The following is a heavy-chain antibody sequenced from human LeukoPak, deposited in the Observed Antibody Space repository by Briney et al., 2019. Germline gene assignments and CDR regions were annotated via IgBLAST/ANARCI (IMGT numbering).Heavy chain of an antibody. Sequence: SETLSLTCTVSDYYISSGYYWGWIRQPPGKGLEWIGSIYHSGSTNYNPSLKSRVTISVDTSKNQFSLKLSSVTAADTAVYYCARLYYYDSRLAFDIWGQGTMVTVSS. CDR2: IYHSGST. CDR1: DYYISSGYY. J-gene: IGHJ3*02. V-gene: IGHV4-38-2*02. D-gene: IGHD3-22*01. CDR3: ARLYYYDSRLAFDI.